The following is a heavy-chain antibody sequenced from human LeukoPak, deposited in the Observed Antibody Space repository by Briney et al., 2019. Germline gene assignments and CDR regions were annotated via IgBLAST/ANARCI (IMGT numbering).Heavy chain of an antibody. V-gene: IGHV4-59*01. Sequence: SETLSLTCTFSGGSFNSYRWSWIRQPPGKGLEWIGYINFGGSTNYNPSLKSRVTISVDTSKNQFSLKLSSVTAADTAVYYCARGGYSSDWYFDLWGRGTLVTVSS. CDR2: INFGGST. J-gene: IGHJ2*01. CDR3: ARGGYSSDWYFDL. D-gene: IGHD5-18*01. CDR1: GGSFNSYR.